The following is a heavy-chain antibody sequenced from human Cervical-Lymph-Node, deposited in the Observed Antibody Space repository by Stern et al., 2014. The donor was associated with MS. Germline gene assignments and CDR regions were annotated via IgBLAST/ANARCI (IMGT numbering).Heavy chain of an antibody. Sequence: SGPVLVKPTETLTLTCTVSGFSLSSSRMGVSWIRQPPGKALEWLSHIFSTDENSYSPSLKNRLTISKDTSKSQVVLTMTNMDPVDTATYYCARTSTYYYDSSGYPHWYFDLWGRGTLVTVSS. CDR2: IFSTDEN. V-gene: IGHV2-26*01. CDR1: GFSLSSSRMG. D-gene: IGHD3-22*01. CDR3: ARTSTYYYDSSGYPHWYFDL. J-gene: IGHJ2*01.